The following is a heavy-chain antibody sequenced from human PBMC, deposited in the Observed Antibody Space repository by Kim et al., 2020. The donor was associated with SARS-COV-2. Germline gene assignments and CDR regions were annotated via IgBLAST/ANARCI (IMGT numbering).Heavy chain of an antibody. CDR2: INHSGST. J-gene: IGHJ4*02. Sequence: SETLSLTCAVYGGSFSGYYWSWIRQPPGKGLEWIGEINHSGSTNYNPSLKSRVTISVDTSKNQFSLKLSSVTAADTAVYYCARGARYYDISDYWGQGTLVTVSS. CDR1: GGSFSGYY. D-gene: IGHD3-3*01. CDR3: ARGARYYDISDY. V-gene: IGHV4-34*01.